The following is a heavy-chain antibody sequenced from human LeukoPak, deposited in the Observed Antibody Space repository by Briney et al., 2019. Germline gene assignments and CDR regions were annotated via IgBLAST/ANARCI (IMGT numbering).Heavy chain of an antibody. Sequence: ASVKVSCKASGYTFTDYYMHWVRQAPGQGLEGMGWLNPNSGDTNYAQKFQGRVTMTRDTSVSTAYMELSRLRSDDTAVYYCARDKSGNSGWYSYFDYWGQGTLVTVSS. D-gene: IGHD6-19*01. J-gene: IGHJ4*02. V-gene: IGHV1-2*02. CDR3: ARDKSGNSGWYSYFDY. CDR1: GYTFTDYY. CDR2: LNPNSGDT.